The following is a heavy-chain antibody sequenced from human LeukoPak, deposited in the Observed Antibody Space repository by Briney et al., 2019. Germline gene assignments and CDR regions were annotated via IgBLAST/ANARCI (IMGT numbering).Heavy chain of an antibody. CDR3: ARDRGGGHMDV. CDR1: GFTFSTYD. Sequence: GGSLRLTCAVSGFTFSTYDMHWVRQATGKGLEWVSAIDTTGDTYYPGSVKGRFTIFRENAKNSLYLQMNSLRAGDTAVYYCARDRGGGHMDVWGKGTTVTISS. J-gene: IGHJ6*03. D-gene: IGHD2-15*01. CDR2: IDTTGDT. V-gene: IGHV3-13*01.